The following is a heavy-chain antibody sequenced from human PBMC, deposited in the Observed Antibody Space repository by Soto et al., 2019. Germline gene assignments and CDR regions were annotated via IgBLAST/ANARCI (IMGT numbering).Heavy chain of an antibody. D-gene: IGHD5-12*01. CDR3: ARVEDRVATAPS. CDR1: GYTFTTHA. Sequence: ASVKVSCKASGYTFTTHAMHWVRQAPGQSLEWMGWINGGTGQTKHSQRFQGRVTSTADESTSTAYTELSSLRSEDTAVYYCARVEDRVATAPSWGQVTLVTVSS. J-gene: IGHJ5*02. CDR2: INGGTGQT. V-gene: IGHV1-3*01.